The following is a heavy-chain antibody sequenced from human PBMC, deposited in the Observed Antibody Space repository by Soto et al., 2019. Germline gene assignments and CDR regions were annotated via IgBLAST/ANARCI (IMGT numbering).Heavy chain of an antibody. Sequence: SQTLSLTCVISGDSVSSNSAAWNWIRQSPSRGLEWLGRTYYRSKWYNDYAVSVKSQITINPDTSKNQFSLQLNSVTPEDTAVYYCARDCTNGVCYPSYHYGMDVWGQGTTVTVSS. CDR1: GDSVSSNSAA. V-gene: IGHV6-1*01. J-gene: IGHJ6*02. CDR3: ARDCTNGVCYPSYHYGMDV. CDR2: TYYRSKWYN. D-gene: IGHD2-8*01.